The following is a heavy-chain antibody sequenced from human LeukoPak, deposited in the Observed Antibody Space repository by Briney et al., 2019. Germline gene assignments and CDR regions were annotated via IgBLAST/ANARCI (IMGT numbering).Heavy chain of an antibody. CDR3: ARDLRGSGWSPSWY. CDR2: INPSGGST. D-gene: IGHD6-19*01. CDR1: GYTFTSYY. J-gene: IGHJ4*02. Sequence: GASVKVSCKASGYTFTSYYMHWVRQAPGQGLEWMGIINPSGGSTSYAQKLQGRVTMTTDTSTSTAYMELRSLRSDDTAVYYCARDLRGSGWSPSWYWGQGTLVTVSS. V-gene: IGHV1-46*01.